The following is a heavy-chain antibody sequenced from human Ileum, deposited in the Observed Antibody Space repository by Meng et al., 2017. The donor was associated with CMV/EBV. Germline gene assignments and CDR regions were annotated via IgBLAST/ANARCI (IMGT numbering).Heavy chain of an antibody. Sequence: QGQRQESGPGLVKPSQTLSLTCTVSGGSISSGDYYWSWIRQPPGKGLEWIGYIYYSGSTYYNPSLKSRVTISVDTSKNQFSLKLSSVTAADTAVYYCARERRYYGSGSYYTAHWGQGTLVTVSS. J-gene: IGHJ4*02. CDR3: ARERRYYGSGSYYTAH. CDR1: GGSISSGDYY. CDR2: IYYSGST. V-gene: IGHV4-30-4*08. D-gene: IGHD3-10*01.